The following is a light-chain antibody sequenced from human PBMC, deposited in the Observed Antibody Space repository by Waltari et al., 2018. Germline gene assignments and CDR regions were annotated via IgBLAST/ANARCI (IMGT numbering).Light chain of an antibody. V-gene: IGKV1-39*01. Sequence: DIQMTQAPSSLSASVGDRVTITCRASQSITSHLNWYQQQPGKAPKLLIYTASSLQSGVPSRFNGSGSGTHFTLTISRLQPEDCATYFCPQSYTTPYTFGQGTKLEIK. J-gene: IGKJ2*01. CDR2: TAS. CDR3: PQSYTTPYT. CDR1: QSITSH.